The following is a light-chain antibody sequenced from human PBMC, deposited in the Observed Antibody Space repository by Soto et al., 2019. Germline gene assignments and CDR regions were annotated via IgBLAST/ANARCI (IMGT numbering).Light chain of an antibody. V-gene: IGLV2-23*01. J-gene: IGLJ3*02. Sequence: QSALTQPASVSGSPGQSITISCTGTSSDVGSYNIVSWYQPHPGQAPKLMIYEGSKRPSGVSPRYSGSKSGNTAFLTISGLQPQYEADYYRCPYAGSSPCVFVRRTKLTVL. CDR2: EGS. CDR1: SSDVGSYNI. CDR3: CPYAGSSPCV.